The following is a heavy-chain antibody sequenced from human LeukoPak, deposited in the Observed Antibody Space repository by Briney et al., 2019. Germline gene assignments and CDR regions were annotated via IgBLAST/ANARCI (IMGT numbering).Heavy chain of an antibody. J-gene: IGHJ4*02. Sequence: SETLSLTCTVSGGSISSSSYYWGWIRQPPGKGLEWNGSIYYSGSTYYNPSLKSRVTISVDTSKNQFSLKLSSVTAADTAVYYCARRVWGAAMVNYWGQGTLVTVSS. CDR3: ARRVWGAAMVNY. CDR2: IYYSGST. CDR1: GGSISSSSYY. V-gene: IGHV4-39*01. D-gene: IGHD5-18*01.